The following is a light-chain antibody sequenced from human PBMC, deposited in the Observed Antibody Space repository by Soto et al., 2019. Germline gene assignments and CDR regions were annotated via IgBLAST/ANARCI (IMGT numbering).Light chain of an antibody. J-gene: IGKJ3*01. CDR1: QSISSY. V-gene: IGKV1-39*01. CDR3: QQSYSTPA. Sequence: DIQMTQSPSSLSASVGDRVTITFRASQSISSYLNWYQQKPGKAPKLLIYAASSLQSGVPSRFSGSGYGTDFTLTISSLQPEDFATYYCQQSYSTPAFGPGTKVDIK. CDR2: AAS.